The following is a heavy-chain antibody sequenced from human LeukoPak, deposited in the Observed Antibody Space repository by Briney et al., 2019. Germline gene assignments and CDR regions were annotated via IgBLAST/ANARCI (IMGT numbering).Heavy chain of an antibody. CDR2: INPNSGGT. J-gene: IGHJ4*02. V-gene: IGHV1-2*02. CDR3: AKDYGDFLRPLYYFDY. CDR1: GYTITGYY. D-gene: IGHD4-17*01. Sequence: ASVKVSCKASGYTITGYYMHWVRQAPGQGLEWMGWINPNSGGTNYAQKFQGRVTMTRDTSISTAYMELSRLRSDDTAVYYCAKDYGDFLRPLYYFDYWGQGTLVTVSS.